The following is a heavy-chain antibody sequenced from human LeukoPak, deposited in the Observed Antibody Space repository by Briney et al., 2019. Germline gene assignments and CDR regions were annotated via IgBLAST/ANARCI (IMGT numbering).Heavy chain of an antibody. J-gene: IGHJ4*02. CDR3: ARLVSYVDWYYFDY. Sequence: PSETLSLTCTVSGGSISSYYWSWVRQPAGKGLEWIGRIYTSGSTNYNPSLKSRVTMSVDTSKNQFSLKLTSVTAADTAVYYCARLVSYVDWYYFDYWGQGTLVTVSS. CDR1: GGSISSYY. V-gene: IGHV4-4*07. D-gene: IGHD3-9*01. CDR2: IYTSGST.